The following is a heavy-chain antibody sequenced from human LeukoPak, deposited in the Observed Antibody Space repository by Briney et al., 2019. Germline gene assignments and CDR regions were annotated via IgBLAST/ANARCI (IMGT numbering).Heavy chain of an antibody. CDR2: IWYDGSNK. J-gene: IGHJ4*02. CDR1: GFTFSNYG. Sequence: GRSLRLSCAASGFTFSNYGMHWVRQAPGKGLEWVAVIWYDGSNKYYAGSVKGRFTISRDNSKNTLYLQMNSLRAEDTAVYYCARDYGAEYYFDYWGQGTLVTVSS. V-gene: IGHV3-33*01. CDR3: ARDYGAEYYFDY. D-gene: IGHD4-17*01.